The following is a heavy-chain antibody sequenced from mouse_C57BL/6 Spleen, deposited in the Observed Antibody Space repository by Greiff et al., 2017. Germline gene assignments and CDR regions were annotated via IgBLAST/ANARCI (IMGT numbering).Heavy chain of an antibody. CDR3: ARPTALNAMDY. CDR1: GFTFSDYG. Sequence: EVMLVESGGGLVKPGGSLKLSCAASGFTFSDYGMHWVRQAPEKGLEWVAYISSGSSTIYYADTVKGRFTISRDNAKNTLFLQMTSLRSEDTAMYYCARPTALNAMDYWGQGTSVTVSS. CDR2: ISSGSSTI. D-gene: IGHD1-2*01. V-gene: IGHV5-17*01. J-gene: IGHJ4*01.